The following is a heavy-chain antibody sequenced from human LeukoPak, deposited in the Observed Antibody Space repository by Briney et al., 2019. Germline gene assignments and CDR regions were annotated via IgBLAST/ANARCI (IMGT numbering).Heavy chain of an antibody. Sequence: SETLSLTCTVSGGAIYSTTFYWGWIRQPPGKGLEWVGSMYYDGSTYHNPSLKSRVTISVHTSNNQFSPKLTSVAAADTAVYFCARRSNSGSDDGEDYFDYWGQGTLVTVSS. V-gene: IGHV4-39*01. CDR1: GGAIYSTTFY. D-gene: IGHD1-26*01. J-gene: IGHJ4*02. CDR3: ARRSNSGSDDGEDYFDY. CDR2: MYYDGST.